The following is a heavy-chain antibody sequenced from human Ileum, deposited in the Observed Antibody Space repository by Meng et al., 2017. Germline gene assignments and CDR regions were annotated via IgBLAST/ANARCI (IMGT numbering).Heavy chain of an antibody. CDR3: AGSGNYFRV. V-gene: IGHV6-1*01. CDR2: TYYRSKWNN. CDR1: GDSVSSNSAA. D-gene: IGHD3-10*01. Sequence: QTRSLTGAISGDSVSSNSAAWHWVRQSPSRGLEWLGRTYYRSKWNNDYAVSVRSRITINPDTSKNQFSLQLNSVTPEDTAVYYCAGSGNYFRVWGQGTLVTVSS. J-gene: IGHJ4*02.